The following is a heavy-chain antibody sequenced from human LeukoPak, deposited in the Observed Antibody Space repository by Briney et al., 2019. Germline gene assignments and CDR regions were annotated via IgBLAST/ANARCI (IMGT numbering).Heavy chain of an antibody. CDR2: IYYSGSP. J-gene: IGHJ4*02. CDR3: AREPVAGNQAYFDY. D-gene: IGHD6-19*01. Sequence: PSETLSLTCTVSGGSISSYYWSWIRQPPGKGLEWIGYIYYSGSPNYNPSLKSRVTISVDTSKNQFSLKLSSVTAADTAVYYCAREPVAGNQAYFDYWGQGTLVTVSS. CDR1: GGSISSYY. V-gene: IGHV4-59*01.